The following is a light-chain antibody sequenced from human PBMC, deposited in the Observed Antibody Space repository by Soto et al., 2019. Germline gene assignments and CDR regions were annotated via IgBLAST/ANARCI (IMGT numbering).Light chain of an antibody. V-gene: IGKV3-11*01. J-gene: IGKJ3*01. CDR3: QQRSNRPPFT. CDR2: DAS. Sequence: EIVLTQSPATLSLSPGERATLSCRASQSVSSYLAWYQQKPGQAPRLLIYDASNRATGIPARFSGSGSGTDFTLPISSLEPEDFAVYYCQQRSNRPPFTFGPGTKVDIK. CDR1: QSVSSY.